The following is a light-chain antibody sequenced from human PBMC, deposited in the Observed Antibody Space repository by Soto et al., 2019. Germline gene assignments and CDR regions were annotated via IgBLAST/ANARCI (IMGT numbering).Light chain of an antibody. Sequence: IHLTQSPSFLSASVGDRVTITCRPSQAVPNNMAWYQQKPGKPPKLLIYDASSLESGVPSRFSGSESGTDFTLTISSLQAEDFATYYCQQFHTYPVTFGQGTRLEIK. V-gene: IGKV1-13*02. CDR1: QAVPNN. CDR2: DAS. CDR3: QQFHTYPVT. J-gene: IGKJ5*01.